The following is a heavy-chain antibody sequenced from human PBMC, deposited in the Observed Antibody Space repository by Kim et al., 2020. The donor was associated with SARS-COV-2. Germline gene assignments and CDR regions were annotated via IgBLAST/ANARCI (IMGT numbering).Heavy chain of an antibody. CDR1: GGSISSYY. Sequence: SETLSLTCTVSGGSISSYYWSWIRQPPGKGLEWIGYIYYSGSTNYNPSLKSRVTISVDTSKNQFPLMLSSVTDADTAVYYCARDHREWLQYTANWYFDLWGRGTLVTVSS. CDR2: IYYSGST. V-gene: IGHV4-59*01. D-gene: IGHD3-3*01. J-gene: IGHJ2*01. CDR3: ARDHREWLQYTANWYFDL.